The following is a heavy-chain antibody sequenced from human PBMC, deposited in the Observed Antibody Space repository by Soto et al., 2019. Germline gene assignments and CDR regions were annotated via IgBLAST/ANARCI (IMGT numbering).Heavy chain of an antibody. D-gene: IGHD3-10*01. CDR2: ISYDGSLK. J-gene: IGHJ6*02. CDR3: AKDFKVSGSYYGSWNYYYGMDV. V-gene: IGHV3-30*18. Sequence: GGALRLSCADSGFNFSSYGMHWVRQAPGKGLEWVAIISYDGSLKYYADSVKGRFTISRDNSKSALYLQMNSLRPEDTAVYYCAKDFKVSGSYYGSWNYYYGMDVWGQGTTVTVSS. CDR1: GFNFSSYG.